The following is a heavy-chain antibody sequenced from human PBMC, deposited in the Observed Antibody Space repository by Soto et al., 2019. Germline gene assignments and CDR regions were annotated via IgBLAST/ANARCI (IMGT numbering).Heavy chain of an antibody. D-gene: IGHD5-18*01. CDR1: GFTFSSYG. J-gene: IGHJ6*02. V-gene: IGHV3-30*18. Sequence: TGGSLRLSCAASGFTFSSYGMHWVRQAPGKGLEWVAVISYDGSNKYYADPVKGRFTISRDNSKNTLYLQMNSLRAEDTAVYYCAKGTLAMAYYYGMDVWGQGTTVTVSS. CDR2: ISYDGSNK. CDR3: AKGTLAMAYYYGMDV.